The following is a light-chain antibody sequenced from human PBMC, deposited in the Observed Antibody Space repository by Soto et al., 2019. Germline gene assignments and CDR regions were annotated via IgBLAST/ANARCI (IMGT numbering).Light chain of an antibody. CDR3: SSKRDRNSYV. CDR1: SSDVGAYNY. CDR2: EVS. J-gene: IGLJ1*01. Sequence: QSVLTQPTSAPGSPGQSVTISCTGTSSDVGAYNYVSWYQQHPGKAPKLMIYEVSKRPSGVPDRFSGSKSGNTASLTVSGLQTEDEADYYCSSKRDRNSYVFGTGTKLTVL. V-gene: IGLV2-8*01.